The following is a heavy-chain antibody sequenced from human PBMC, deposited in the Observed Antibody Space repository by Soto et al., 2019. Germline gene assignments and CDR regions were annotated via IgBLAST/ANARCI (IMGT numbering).Heavy chain of an antibody. CDR2: ISWNSGSI. Sequence: GGSLRLSCAASGFTFDDYAMHWVRQAPGKGLEWVSGISWNSGSIGYADSVKGRFTISRDNAKNSLYLQMNSLRAEDTALYYCAKGASGMTSALDYWGQGTLVTVSS. D-gene: IGHD4-17*01. V-gene: IGHV3-9*01. CDR1: GFTFDDYA. J-gene: IGHJ4*02. CDR3: AKGASGMTSALDY.